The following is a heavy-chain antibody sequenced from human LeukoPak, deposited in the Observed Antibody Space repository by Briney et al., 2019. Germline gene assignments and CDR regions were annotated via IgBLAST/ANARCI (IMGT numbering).Heavy chain of an antibody. Sequence: GGSLRLSCAASGFTFTTHWMSWVRQAPGKGLEWVSSISRSSSYIYYADSVKGRFTISRDNAKNSLYLQMNSLRAEDTAVYYCARDSPPWGSSWSGYYYYYYMDVWGKGTTVTVSS. J-gene: IGHJ6*03. V-gene: IGHV3-21*01. CDR2: ISRSSSYI. CDR3: ARDSPPWGSSWSGYYYYYYMDV. CDR1: GFTFTTHW. D-gene: IGHD6-13*01.